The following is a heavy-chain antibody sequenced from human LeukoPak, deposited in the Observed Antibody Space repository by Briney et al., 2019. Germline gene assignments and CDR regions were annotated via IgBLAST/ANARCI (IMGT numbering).Heavy chain of an antibody. CDR3: ARVWSTAALDDAFHI. V-gene: IGHV1-69*05. J-gene: IGHJ3*02. Sequence: SSVKVSCKASGSTFSSYAISWVRQAPGQGLEWMGGIIPIFGTANYAQKFQGRVTITTDESTSTAYMELSSLRSEDTAVYYCARVWSTAALDDAFHIWGQGTMVTVSS. CDR1: GSTFSSYA. CDR2: IIPIFGTA. D-gene: IGHD6-6*01.